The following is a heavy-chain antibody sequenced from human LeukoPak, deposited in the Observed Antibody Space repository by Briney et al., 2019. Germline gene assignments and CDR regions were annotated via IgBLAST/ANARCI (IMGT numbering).Heavy chain of an antibody. CDR2: MNPNSGNT. V-gene: IGHV1-8*01. CDR1: GYTFTSYD. J-gene: IGHJ6*02. CDR3: ASHEVGYCSSTSCYSYYYGMDV. Sequence: EASVKVSCKASGYTFTSYDINWVRQATGQGLEWMGWMNPNSGNTGYAQKSQGRVTMTRNTSISTAYMELSSLRSEDTAVYYCASHEVGYCSSTSCYSYYYGMDVWGQGTTVTVSS. D-gene: IGHD2-2*01.